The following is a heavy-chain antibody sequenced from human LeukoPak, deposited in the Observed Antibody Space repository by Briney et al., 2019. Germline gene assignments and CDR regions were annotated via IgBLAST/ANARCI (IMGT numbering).Heavy chain of an antibody. CDR3: ARPYGSGSYYNDPTAFDI. J-gene: IGHJ3*02. CDR1: GFTFSTYW. V-gene: IGHV3-21*01. D-gene: IGHD3-10*01. Sequence: GGSLRLSCAASGFTFSTYWMTWVRQAPGKGLEWVSSISSSSSYIYYADSVKGRFTISRDNAKNSLYLQMNSLRAEDTAVYYCARPYGSGSYYNDPTAFDIWGQGTMVTVSS. CDR2: ISSSSSYI.